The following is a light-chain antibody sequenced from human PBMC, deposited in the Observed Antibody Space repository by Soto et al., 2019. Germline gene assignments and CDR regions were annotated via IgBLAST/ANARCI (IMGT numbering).Light chain of an antibody. CDR2: DAS. Sequence: EIVLTQSPATLSLSPGERATLSCRASQSINRHLAWYRQKPGQAPRLLIYDASNRAPGIPARFSGSGSGTDFTLTISSREPEDFGVYYCQQRSNWPPVTFGGGTKVEIK. J-gene: IGKJ4*01. CDR3: QQRSNWPPVT. V-gene: IGKV3-11*01. CDR1: QSINRH.